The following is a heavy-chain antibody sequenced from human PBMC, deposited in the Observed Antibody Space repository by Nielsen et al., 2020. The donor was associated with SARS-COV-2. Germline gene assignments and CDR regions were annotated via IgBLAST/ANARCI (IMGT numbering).Heavy chain of an antibody. CDR2: INQDGSEK. CDR3: ARDGSGTYSRDAFDM. V-gene: IGHV3-7*01. D-gene: IGHD1-26*01. Sequence: GESLKISCAASGFTFSTYWMTWVRQAPGKGLEWVANINQDGSEKYFLDSVKDRFTISRDNAKNSLFPQMNSLRAEDTAFYYCARDGSGTYSRDAFDMWGQGTMVTVSS. J-gene: IGHJ3*02. CDR1: GFTFSTYW.